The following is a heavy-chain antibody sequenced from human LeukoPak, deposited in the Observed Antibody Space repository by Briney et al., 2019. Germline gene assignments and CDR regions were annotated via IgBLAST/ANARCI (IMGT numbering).Heavy chain of an antibody. CDR1: GYTFTRYT. CDR2: IDAGNGDT. CDR3: ARPYKQQLDFDY. J-gene: IGHJ4*02. D-gene: IGHD6-13*01. Sequence: GASVKVSCKASGYTFTRYTMHWARQAPGQRLEWMGWIDAGNGDTEYSQKFQGRVTITRDTSATTVYMELSSLRSEDTAVYYCARPYKQQLDFDYWGQGTLVTVSS. V-gene: IGHV1-3*01.